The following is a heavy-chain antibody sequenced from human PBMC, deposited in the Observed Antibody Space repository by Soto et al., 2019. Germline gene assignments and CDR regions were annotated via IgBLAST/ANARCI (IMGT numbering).Heavy chain of an antibody. J-gene: IGHJ5*02. Sequence: SETLSLTCTVSGVSISKSIYSWGWVRQPPGKGLEWIGSVSNSGSTSYNPSLEGRVTISLDTSKDQFSLKLTSVTAADTAVYYCARHRHYLNWFDPWGQGTLVTVSS. D-gene: IGHD1-26*01. CDR3: ARHRHYLNWFDP. CDR2: VSNSGST. CDR1: GVSISKSIYS. V-gene: IGHV4-39*01.